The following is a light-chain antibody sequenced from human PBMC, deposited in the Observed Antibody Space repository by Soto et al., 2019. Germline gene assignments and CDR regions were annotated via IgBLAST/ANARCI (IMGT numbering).Light chain of an antibody. CDR3: CAYAGSNTLV. CDR1: SSDIGNYDF. Sequence: QPVLTQPASVSGSPGQSITISCTGTSSDIGNYDFVSWYQQVPGTAPKAMIYEVSSRPSGVSNRFSASKSGNTASLTISGLQAEDEADYYCCAYAGSNTLVFGGGTKLTVL. CDR2: EVS. V-gene: IGLV2-23*02. J-gene: IGLJ2*01.